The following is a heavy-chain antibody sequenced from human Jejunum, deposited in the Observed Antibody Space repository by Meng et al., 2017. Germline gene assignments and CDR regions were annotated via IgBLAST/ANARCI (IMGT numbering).Heavy chain of an antibody. CDR2: IYSGGRT. D-gene: IGHD3-22*01. CDR1: GGSISSSGYY. J-gene: IGHJ5*02. CDR3: ARDYYDSSGVNWLDP. Sequence: QLHRTEAGPGLVKPWETLYLPCGVAGGSISSSGYYWGWIRQPPGKGLEWIGNIYSGGRTYYNPSLKSRVTISIDTSKNQFSLSLTSVTAADTALYFCARDYYDSSGVNWLDPWGQGTLVTVSS. V-gene: IGHV4-39*07.